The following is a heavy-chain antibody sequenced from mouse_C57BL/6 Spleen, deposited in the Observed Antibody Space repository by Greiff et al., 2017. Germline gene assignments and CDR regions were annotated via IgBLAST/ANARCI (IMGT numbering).Heavy chain of an antibody. CDR1: GFTFSDYG. CDR3: ERTIYYDYDGYAVDY. J-gene: IGHJ4*01. D-gene: IGHD2-4*01. V-gene: IGHV5-17*01. CDR2: ISSGSSTI. Sequence: EVQGVESGGGLVKPGGSLKLSCAASGFTFSDYGMHWVRQAPEKGLEWVAYISSGSSTIYYADTVKGRFTISRDNAKNTLFLQMTSRRSEDTAMYYCERTIYYDYDGYAVDYWGQGTSVTVSS.